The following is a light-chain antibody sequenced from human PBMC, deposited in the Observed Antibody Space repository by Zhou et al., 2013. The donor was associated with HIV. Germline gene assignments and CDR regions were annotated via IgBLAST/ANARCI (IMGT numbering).Light chain of an antibody. CDR3: QQAHTYPLT. J-gene: IGKJ3*01. CDR2: RGS. CDR1: PKIGKNF. Sequence: DIQLTQSPPSLSASVGDTVTITCRATPKIGKNFLNWYQQKPGKAPRLLIYRGSTLHSAFPPRFSGNDTGTDFALTISNLRPEDFATYFCQQAHTYPLTFGPGTKVDMK. V-gene: IGKV1-9*01.